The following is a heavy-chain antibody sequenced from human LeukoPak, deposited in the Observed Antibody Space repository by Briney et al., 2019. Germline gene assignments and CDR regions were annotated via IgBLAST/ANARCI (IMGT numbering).Heavy chain of an antibody. CDR1: GGTFSSYA. CDR3: AREGDSSGYFDY. V-gene: IGHV1-69*13. D-gene: IGHD3-22*01. Sequence: SVKVSCKASGGTFSSYAINWVRQAPGQGLERMGGITPIFGTANYAQKFQGRVTITADESTSTAYMELSSLRSEDTAVYYCAREGDSSGYFDYWGQGTLVTVSS. J-gene: IGHJ4*02. CDR2: ITPIFGTA.